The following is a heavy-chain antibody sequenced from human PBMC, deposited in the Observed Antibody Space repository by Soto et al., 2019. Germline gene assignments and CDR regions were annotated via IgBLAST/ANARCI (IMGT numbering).Heavy chain of an antibody. J-gene: IGHJ5*02. Sequence: QVQLQQWGAGLLKPSETLSLTCAVYGGSFSGYYWSWIRQPPGKGLEWIGEINHSGSTNYNPSLKSRVTISVDTSKNQFSLKPSSVTAADTAVYYCARGPYSSSWHNWFDPWGQGTLVTVSS. CDR3: ARGPYSSSWHNWFDP. D-gene: IGHD6-13*01. V-gene: IGHV4-34*01. CDR2: INHSGST. CDR1: GGSFSGYY.